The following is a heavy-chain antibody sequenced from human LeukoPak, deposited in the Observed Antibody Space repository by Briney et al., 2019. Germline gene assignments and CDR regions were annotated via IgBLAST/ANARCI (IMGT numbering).Heavy chain of an antibody. D-gene: IGHD6-19*01. Sequence: VQPGGSLILSCAASGFTFSSYWMSWVRQAPGKGLEWVANIKQDGSEKYYVDSVKGRFTISRDNAKNSLYVQMNSLRAEDTAVYYCASWSSSGWFDYWGQGTLVTVSS. CDR1: GFTFSSYW. CDR3: ASWSSSGWFDY. CDR2: IKQDGSEK. J-gene: IGHJ4*02. V-gene: IGHV3-7*05.